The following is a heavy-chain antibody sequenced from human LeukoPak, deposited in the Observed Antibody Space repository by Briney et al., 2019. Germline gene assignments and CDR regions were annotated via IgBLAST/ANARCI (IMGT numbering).Heavy chain of an antibody. CDR2: INSISGEI. CDR3: ARDHGYAFDY. Sequence: PGGSLGLSCVASGFTFSYYSTNWVRQAPGKGLEWVSYINSISGEIWYADSVKGRFTISRDDAKNSLYLQMNSLRDEDTAVYYCARDHGYAFDYWGQGTLVTVSS. J-gene: IGHJ4*02. CDR1: GFTFSYYS. D-gene: IGHD5-12*01. V-gene: IGHV3-48*02.